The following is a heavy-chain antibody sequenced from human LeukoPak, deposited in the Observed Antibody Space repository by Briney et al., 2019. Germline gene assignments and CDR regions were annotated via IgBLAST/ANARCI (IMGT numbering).Heavy chain of an antibody. J-gene: IGHJ6*02. CDR3: AATSIRMVQRIIYYGKDV. V-gene: IGHV1-58*01. Sequence: GASVKASRKASGFTNSNSSVQWVRQARGQRPEWIGWIVVGTGKTNFAQRLQERVTITRDMSTGTVDMELSSLRSEDTAVYYCAATSIRMVQRIIYYGKDVWGQGTTVTVSS. D-gene: IGHD3-10*01. CDR1: GFTNSNSS. CDR2: IVVGTGKT.